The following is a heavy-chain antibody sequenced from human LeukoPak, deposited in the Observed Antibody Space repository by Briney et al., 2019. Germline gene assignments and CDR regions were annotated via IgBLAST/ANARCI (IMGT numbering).Heavy chain of an antibody. CDR2: INHSGST. J-gene: IGHJ4*02. CDR3: AREGDTTTLFLDY. D-gene: IGHD5-18*01. CDR1: GGSFSGYY. Sequence: PSETLSLTCAVYGGSFSGYYWSWIRQPPGKGLEWIGEINHSGSTNYNPSLKSRVTISVDTSKNQFSLKLSSVTAADTAVYYCAREGDTTTLFLDYWGQGTLVTVSS. V-gene: IGHV4-34*01.